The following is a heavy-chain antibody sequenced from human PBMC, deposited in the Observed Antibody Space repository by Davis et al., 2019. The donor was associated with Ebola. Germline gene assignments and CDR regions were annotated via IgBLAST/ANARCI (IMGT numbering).Heavy chain of an antibody. D-gene: IGHD2-15*01. CDR3: AASTLGYGSGGSCYSLFDY. CDR2: IIPIFGTA. Sequence: SSVTVSCLASGYTFTSYGISWVRQAPGQGLEWMGGIIPIFGTANYAQKFQGRVTITADKSTSTAYMELSSLRSEDTAVYYCAASTLGYGSGGSCYSLFDYWGQGTLVTVSS. V-gene: IGHV1-69*06. J-gene: IGHJ4*02. CDR1: GYTFTSYG.